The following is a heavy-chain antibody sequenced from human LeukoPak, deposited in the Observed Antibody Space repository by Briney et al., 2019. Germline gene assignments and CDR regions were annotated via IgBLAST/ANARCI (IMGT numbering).Heavy chain of an antibody. CDR3: ARVAAYYDSSGYYFYLPIGYYLDY. D-gene: IGHD3-22*01. CDR1: GGSISSSSYY. V-gene: IGHV4-39*01. J-gene: IGHJ4*02. Sequence: ETLSLTCTVSGGSISSSSYYRGWIRQPPGKGLEWIGSIYYSGSTYYNPSLKSRVTISVDTSKNQFSLKLSSVTAADTAVYYCARVAAYYDSSGYYFYLPIGYYLDYWGQGTLVTVSS. CDR2: IYYSGST.